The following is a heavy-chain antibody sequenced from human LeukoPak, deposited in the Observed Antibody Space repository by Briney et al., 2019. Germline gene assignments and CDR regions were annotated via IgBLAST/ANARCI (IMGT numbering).Heavy chain of an antibody. V-gene: IGHV3-48*01. J-gene: IGHJ4*02. CDR1: GFTFSSYS. CDR3: ARVFYFLRGGYSGFDY. D-gene: IGHD2-21*01. Sequence: PGGALRLSCAASGFTFSSYSMNWVRQAPGKGLEWVSYISSSSSTIYYADSVKCRFTISRDNAKNSLYLKMNSLRAEDTAVYYCARVFYFLRGGYSGFDYWGQGTLVTVSS. CDR2: ISSSSSTI.